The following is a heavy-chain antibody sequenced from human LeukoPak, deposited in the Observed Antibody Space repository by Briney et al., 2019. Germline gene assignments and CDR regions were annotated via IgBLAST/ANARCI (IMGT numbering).Heavy chain of an antibody. V-gene: IGHV1-2*02. CDR3: ARDGGAYCGGDCYFADDY. CDR1: GYTFTGYY. D-gene: IGHD2-21*02. CDR2: INPNSGGT. J-gene: IGHJ4*02. Sequence: ASVKVSCRASGYTFTGYYMHWVRQAPGQGLEWMGWINPNSGGTDYAQKFQGRVTMTRDTSISTAYMELSRLRSDDTAVYYCARDGGAYCGGDCYFADDYWGQGTLVTVSS.